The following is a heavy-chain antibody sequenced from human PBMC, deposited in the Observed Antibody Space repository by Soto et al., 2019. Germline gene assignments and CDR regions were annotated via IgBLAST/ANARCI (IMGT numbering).Heavy chain of an antibody. CDR1: GGSISSYY. V-gene: IGHV4-59*08. CDR2: IYYSGST. CDR3: ARRMRYCSSTSCLYNWFDP. J-gene: IGHJ5*02. D-gene: IGHD2-2*01. Sequence: SETLSLTCTVSGGSISSYYWSWIRQPPGKGLEWIGYIYYSGSTNYNPSLKSRVTISVDTSKNQFSLKLSSVTAADTAVYYCARRMRYCSSTSCLYNWFDPWGQGTPVTVSS.